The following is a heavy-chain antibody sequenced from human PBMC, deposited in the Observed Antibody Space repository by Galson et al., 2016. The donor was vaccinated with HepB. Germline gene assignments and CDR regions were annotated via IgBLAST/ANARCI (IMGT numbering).Heavy chain of an antibody. CDR1: GGTFNNSA. CDR3: AGGGTSVNYYHYFGMDV. D-gene: IGHD4-17*01. J-gene: IGHJ6*02. V-gene: IGHV1-69*13. Sequence: SVKVSCKAIGGTFNNSAINWVRQVPVQGLEWMGGVIPFLGTANSAQRFEDRVTITADESTSTAYMELSSLRSDDTAVYYCAGGGTSVNYYHYFGMDVWGQGTTVIVSS. CDR2: VIPFLGTA.